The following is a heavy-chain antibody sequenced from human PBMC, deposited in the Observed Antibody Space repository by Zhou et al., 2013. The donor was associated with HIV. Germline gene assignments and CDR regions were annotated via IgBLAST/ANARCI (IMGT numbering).Heavy chain of an antibody. V-gene: IGHV1-2*02. J-gene: IGHJ3*02. D-gene: IGHD2-21*01. CDR1: GYTFSDYF. Sequence: QVQLVQSGAEVKKPGASVKVSCKASGYTFSDYFLHWMRQAPGQGLEWMGWINPDSGGANYTHNFHGRVTMTRDTSTSTVYMELSSLRSEDTAVYYCARGIDAFDIWGQGTMVTVSS. CDR2: INPDSGGA. CDR3: ARGIDAFDI.